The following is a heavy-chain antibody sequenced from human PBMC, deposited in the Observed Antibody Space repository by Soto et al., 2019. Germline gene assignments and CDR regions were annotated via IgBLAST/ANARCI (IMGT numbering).Heavy chain of an antibody. CDR1: GYTFTTFD. V-gene: IGHV1-8*01. Sequence: QVQLVQSGAEVEKPGASVKVSCRPSGYTFTTFDINWVRQAPGQGLEWMGWMSPNSGNTGYAQKFPGRVVMTRDTAISTAYMELRSLTSEDTAVYYCARGSTQGYDYWGQGTLVTVSS. CDR3: ARGSTQGYDY. J-gene: IGHJ4*02. CDR2: MSPNSGNT. D-gene: IGHD2-2*01.